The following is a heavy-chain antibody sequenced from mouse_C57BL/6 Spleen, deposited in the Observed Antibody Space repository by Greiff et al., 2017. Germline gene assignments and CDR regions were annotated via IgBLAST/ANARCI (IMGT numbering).Heavy chain of an antibody. V-gene: IGHV1-15*01. CDR1: GYTFTDYE. J-gene: IGHJ2*01. Sequence: QVQLKESGAELVRPGASVTLSCKASGYTFTDYEMHWVKQTPVHGLEWIGAIDPETGGTAYNQKFKGKAILTADKSSSTAYMELRSLTSEDSAVYYCTRYGYGDYWGQGTTLTVFS. CDR3: TRYGYGDY. CDR2: IDPETGGT. D-gene: IGHD1-2*01.